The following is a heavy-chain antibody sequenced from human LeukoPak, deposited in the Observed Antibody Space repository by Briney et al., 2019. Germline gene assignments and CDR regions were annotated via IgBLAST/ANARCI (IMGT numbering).Heavy chain of an antibody. J-gene: IGHJ1*01. CDR2: ISNNGGRT. CDR1: GFTFRSYG. D-gene: IGHD3-22*01. V-gene: IGHV3-64*01. Sequence: PGGSLRLSCAASGFTFRSYGMHWVRQAPGKGLEYVSAISNNGGRTYYANSVKGRFTISRDNSRNTLYLQMGSLRAEDMAVYYCATYYYDSGGFHFHHWGQGTLVTVSS. CDR3: ATYYYDSGGFHFHH.